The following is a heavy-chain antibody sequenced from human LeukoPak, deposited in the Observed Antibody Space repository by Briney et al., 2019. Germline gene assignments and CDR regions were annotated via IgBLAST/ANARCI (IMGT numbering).Heavy chain of an antibody. V-gene: IGHV4-39*07. J-gene: IGHJ6*03. D-gene: IGHD2-2*01. Sequence: PSETLSLTCTVSGGSISSSSYYWGWIRQPPGKGLEWIGSIYYSGSTYYNPSLKSRVTISVDTSKNQFSLKLSSVTAADTAVYYCAREDIVVVPAAISYMDVWGKGTTVTVSS. CDR1: GGSISSSSYY. CDR3: AREDIVVVPAAISYMDV. CDR2: IYYSGST.